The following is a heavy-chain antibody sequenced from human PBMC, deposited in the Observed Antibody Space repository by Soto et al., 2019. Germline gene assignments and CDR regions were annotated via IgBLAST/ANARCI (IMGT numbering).Heavy chain of an antibody. CDR3: PRDKRTPRSGYPNWFDP. Sequence: XPGKVACNASGNPFTSYAIGWGRQAPGQRREWMGWINAGNGNTKYSQKFQGRVTITRDTSASTAYMELSSLRSEDTAVYYCPRDKRTPRSGYPNWFDPWGQGTLVTVSS. CDR2: INAGNGNT. J-gene: IGHJ5*02. V-gene: IGHV1-3*01. CDR1: GNPFTSYA. D-gene: IGHD3-3*01.